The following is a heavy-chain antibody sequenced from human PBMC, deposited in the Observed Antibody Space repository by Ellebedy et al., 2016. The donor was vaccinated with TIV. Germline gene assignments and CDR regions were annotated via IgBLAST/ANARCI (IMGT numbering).Heavy chain of an antibody. V-gene: IGHV3-23*01. CDR2: ISSSGDNT. D-gene: IGHD3-3*01. CDR3: ARGFWSGYSNAFDI. CDR1: GLTFSSYA. Sequence: GGSLRLSCAASGLTFSSYAMNWVRQAPGKGLEWVSGISSSGDNTYYADSVKGRFTITRDNSKNTLYLQMNSLRAEDTAVYYCARGFWSGYSNAFDIWGQGTMVTVSS. J-gene: IGHJ3*02.